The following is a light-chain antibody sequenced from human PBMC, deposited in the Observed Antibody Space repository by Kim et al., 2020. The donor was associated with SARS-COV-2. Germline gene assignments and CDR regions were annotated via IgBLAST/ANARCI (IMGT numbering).Light chain of an antibody. Sequence: SYELTQPPSVSVAPGKTARITCGGNNIGSKSVHWYQQKPGQAPVLVIYYDSDRPSGIPERFSGSNSGNTVTLTISRVEAGDEADYYCQVWDSSSDHRVFGTGTKVTVL. CDR1: NIGSKS. V-gene: IGLV3-21*04. CDR2: YDS. J-gene: IGLJ1*01. CDR3: QVWDSSSDHRV.